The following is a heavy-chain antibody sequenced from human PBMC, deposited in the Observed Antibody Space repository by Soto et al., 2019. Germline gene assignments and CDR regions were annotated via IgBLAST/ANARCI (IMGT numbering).Heavy chain of an antibody. D-gene: IGHD5-12*01. CDR2: IYYSGST. CDR3: ASPDGYDHSFDY. Sequence: SETLSLTCTVSGGSISSHYWSWIRQPPGQGLEWIGYIYYSGSTNYNPSLKSRVTISVDTSKSQFSLRLSSVTAADTAVYFCASPDGYDHSFDYWGQGALVTVSS. V-gene: IGHV4-59*08. CDR1: GGSISSHY. J-gene: IGHJ4*02.